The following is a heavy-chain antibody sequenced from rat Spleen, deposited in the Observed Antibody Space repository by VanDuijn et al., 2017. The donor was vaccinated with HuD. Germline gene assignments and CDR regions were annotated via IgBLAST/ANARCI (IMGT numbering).Heavy chain of an antibody. CDR1: GFSLTSYH. CDR2: IWGDGST. V-gene: IGHV2-32*01. Sequence: QVQLKESGPGLVKPSETLSLTCTVSGFSLTSYHVSWVRQPPGKGLEWMGVIWGDGSTAYNSALKSRLSISRDTSKSQVFLKMSSLKTEDTATYYCARRVAPFDYWGQGVMVTVSS. CDR3: ARRVAPFDY. J-gene: IGHJ2*01. D-gene: IGHD1-11*01.